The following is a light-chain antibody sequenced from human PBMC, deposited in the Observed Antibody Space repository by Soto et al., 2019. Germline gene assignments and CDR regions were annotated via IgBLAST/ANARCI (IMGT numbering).Light chain of an antibody. V-gene: IGKV1-5*01. CDR1: QGISTW. CDR2: SSS. Sequence: IQLTQSPSSLSASVGDRVTITCRASQGISTWVVWYQQKPGAAPKLLIHSSSNLQSGVPSRFSGSGSGTEFTLTISDLQPDDFATYYCQHYNSYSTFGQGTKVDIK. J-gene: IGKJ1*01. CDR3: QHYNSYST.